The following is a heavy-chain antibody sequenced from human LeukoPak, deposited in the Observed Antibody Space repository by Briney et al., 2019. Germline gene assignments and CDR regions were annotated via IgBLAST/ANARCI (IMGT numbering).Heavy chain of an antibody. D-gene: IGHD3-10*01. Sequence: GGSLRLSCSVSGFSFSSYVLHWVRQAPGKGLESVSGISQNGDNTYYADSVKGRFTISKDNSENTLYLQMNSLRPGDTAVYYCMNPNHYGSGRWGQGTPVTVSS. CDR3: MNPNHYGSGR. CDR1: GFSFSSYV. CDR2: ISQNGDNT. V-gene: IGHV3-64D*06. J-gene: IGHJ4*02.